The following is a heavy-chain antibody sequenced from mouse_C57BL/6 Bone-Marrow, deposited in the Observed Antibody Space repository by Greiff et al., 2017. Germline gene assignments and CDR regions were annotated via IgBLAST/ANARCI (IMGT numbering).Heavy chain of an antibody. CDR3: ARGGYGSLVLVDY. Sequence: QVQLKESGAELVKPGASVKISCKASGYAFSSYWMNWVKQRPGKGLEWIGPFYPGDGDTNYNGKFKGKATLTADKSSSTAYMQLSSLTSEDSAVYFCARGGYGSLVLVDYWGQGTTLTVSS. V-gene: IGHV1-80*01. D-gene: IGHD1-1*01. J-gene: IGHJ2*01. CDR1: GYAFSSYW. CDR2: FYPGDGDT.